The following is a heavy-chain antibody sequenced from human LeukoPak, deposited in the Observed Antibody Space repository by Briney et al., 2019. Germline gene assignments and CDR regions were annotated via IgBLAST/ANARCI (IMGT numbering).Heavy chain of an antibody. CDR2: IIPIFGTA. V-gene: IGHV1-69*13. Sequence: ASVEVSCKASGGTFSSYAISWVRQAPGQGLEWMGGIIPIFGTANYAQKFQGRVTITADESTSTAYMELSSLRSEDTAVYYCARAGAYDFWSGYLDSFDYWGQGTLVTVSS. CDR3: ARAGAYDFWSGYLDSFDY. CDR1: GGTFSSYA. J-gene: IGHJ4*02. D-gene: IGHD3-3*01.